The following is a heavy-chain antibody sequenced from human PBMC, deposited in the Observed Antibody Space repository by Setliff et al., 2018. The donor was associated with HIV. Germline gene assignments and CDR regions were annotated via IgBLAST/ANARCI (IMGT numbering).Heavy chain of an antibody. V-gene: IGHV1-3*01. J-gene: IGHJ4*02. Sequence: ASVKVSCKTSGYTFTTYAIHWVRQAPGQRLEWMGWINGGNGHTKSSERFQGRVTFSRDSSASAAQMELSSLTSEDTAVYFCARGKIRGAIITEFDSWGQGTLVTVSS. CDR1: GYTFTTYA. CDR3: ARGKIRGAIITEFDS. D-gene: IGHD3-10*01. CDR2: INGGNGHT.